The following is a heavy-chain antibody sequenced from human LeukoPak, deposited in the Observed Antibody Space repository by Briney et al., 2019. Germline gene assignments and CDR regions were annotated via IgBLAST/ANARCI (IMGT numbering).Heavy chain of an antibody. D-gene: IGHD2-15*01. V-gene: IGHV1-24*01. Sequence: ASVKVSCKVSGYTLTELSMHWVRQAPGKGLEWMGGFDPEDGETIYAQKFQGRVTMTEDTSTDTAYMELRSLRSDDTAVYYCARDLVSPGYCSGGTCYSFDYWGQGTLVTVSS. CDR3: ARDLVSPGYCSGGTCYSFDY. CDR1: GYTLTELS. CDR2: FDPEDGET. J-gene: IGHJ4*02.